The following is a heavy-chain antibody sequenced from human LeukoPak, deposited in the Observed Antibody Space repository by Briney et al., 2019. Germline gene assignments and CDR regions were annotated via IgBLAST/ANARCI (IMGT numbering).Heavy chain of an antibody. D-gene: IGHD2-2*01. J-gene: IGHJ4*02. V-gene: IGHV1-18*01. Sequence: ASVKVSCKASGGTFSSYAISWVRQAPGQGLEWMGWISGYNGNTNYAQKVQGRVTMTTETSTSTAYMELRSLRSDDTAVYYCARSIPYCSSTSWYGGFFDSWGQGTLVTVSS. CDR3: ARSIPYCSSTSWYGGFFDS. CDR1: GGTFSSYA. CDR2: ISGYNGNT.